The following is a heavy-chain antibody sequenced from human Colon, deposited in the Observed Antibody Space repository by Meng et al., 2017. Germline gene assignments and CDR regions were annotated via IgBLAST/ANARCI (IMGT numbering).Heavy chain of an antibody. CDR1: GGSISNYY. Sequence: VQLRESGPGLVKPSETLSLTCTVSGGSISNYYLSWIRQPPGKGLEWIGYIYYSGTTNYNPSLTSRVTISIDTSKNHFSLKLNSVTAADTAVYYCAGDSSGYNWLDPWGQGTLVTVSS. CDR3: AGDSSGYNWLDP. D-gene: IGHD6-19*01. CDR2: IYYSGTT. J-gene: IGHJ5*02. V-gene: IGHV4-59*01.